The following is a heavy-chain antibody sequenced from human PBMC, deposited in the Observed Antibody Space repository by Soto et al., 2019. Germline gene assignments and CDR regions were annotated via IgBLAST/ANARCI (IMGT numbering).Heavy chain of an antibody. V-gene: IGHV3-48*02. CDR3: ARDRSGSCPDDAFGI. D-gene: IGHD1-26*01. CDR1: GFTFSSYS. J-gene: IGHJ3*02. Sequence: HPGGSLRLSCAASGFTFSSYSMNWVRQAPGKGLEWVSYISSSSSTIYYADSVKGRFTISRDNAKNSLYLQMNSLRDEDTAVYYFARDRSGSCPDDAFGIWGQGRMDTDSS. CDR2: ISSSSSTI.